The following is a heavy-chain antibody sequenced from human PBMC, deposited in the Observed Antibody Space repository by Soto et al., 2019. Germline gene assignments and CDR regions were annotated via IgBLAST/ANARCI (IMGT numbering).Heavy chain of an antibody. Sequence: QVQLVESGGGVVQPGRSLRLSCAASGFTFSSYGMHWVRQAPGKGLEWVAVIWYDGSNKYYADSVKGRFTISRDNSKNTLYLQMNSLRAEVTAVYYCARTSRAFDYWGQGTLVTVSS. CDR3: ARTSRAFDY. CDR2: IWYDGSNK. J-gene: IGHJ4*02. V-gene: IGHV3-33*01. CDR1: GFTFSSYG.